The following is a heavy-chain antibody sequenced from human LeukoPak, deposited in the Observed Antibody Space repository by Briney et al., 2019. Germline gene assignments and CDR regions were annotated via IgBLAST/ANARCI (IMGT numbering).Heavy chain of an antibody. V-gene: IGHV3-7*01. Sequence: GGSLRLSCAASGFTFRSYWISWGREAPGKGRGWVANIKQDGSEKYSVDSVNGRFTISRDNAKNSLYLQMNSLRAEDTAVYYCARDEGTIIDYWGQGTLVTVST. D-gene: IGHD5-12*01. CDR3: ARDEGTIIDY. CDR2: IKQDGSEK. CDR1: GFTFRSYW. J-gene: IGHJ4*02.